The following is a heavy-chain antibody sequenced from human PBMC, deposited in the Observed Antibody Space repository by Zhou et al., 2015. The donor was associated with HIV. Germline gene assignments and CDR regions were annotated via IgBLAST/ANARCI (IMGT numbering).Heavy chain of an antibody. D-gene: IGHD6-19*01. Sequence: VQSQVQLLQSGAEVKVSCQASGGTFTTYTFNWVRQAPGQGLEWVGGIIPIFGTTNYAQKFQGRVTITADEYTSTAYMEMSSLRSEDTAVYYCARDGPPMAVTGAYFDYWGQGTLVTVTS. CDR3: ARDGPPMAVTGAYFDY. CDR2: IIPIFGTT. J-gene: IGHJ4*02. CDR1: GGTFTTYT. V-gene: IGHV1-69*01.